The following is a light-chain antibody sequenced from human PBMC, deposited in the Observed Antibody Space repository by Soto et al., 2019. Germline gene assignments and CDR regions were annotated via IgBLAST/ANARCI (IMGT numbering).Light chain of an antibody. CDR1: QSVRSSY. J-gene: IGKJ1*01. CDR2: GAS. V-gene: IGKV3-20*01. CDR3: QHYDDSLWT. Sequence: EIVLTQSPGTLSLSPGERATLSCRASQSVRSSYLVWYQHKPGQAPRLLIYGASSRAPGIPDRFSGSGSGTYFTLTINRLEPEDFAVYYCQHYDDSLWTVGQGTKVQIK.